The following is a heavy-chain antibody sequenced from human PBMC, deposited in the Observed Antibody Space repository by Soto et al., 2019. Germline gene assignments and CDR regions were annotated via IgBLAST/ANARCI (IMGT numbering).Heavy chain of an antibody. J-gene: IGHJ4*02. CDR1: GFTFGDYA. V-gene: IGHV3-49*04. CDR3: TRDPYYYDSSGYYYPSPNDY. Sequence: GGSVRLSCTASGFTFGDYAMSWVRQAPGKGLEWVGFIRSKAYGGTTEYAASVKGRFTISRDDSKSIAYLQMNSLKTEDTAVYYCTRDPYYYDSSGYYYPSPNDYWGQGILVTVSS. CDR2: IRSKAYGGTT. D-gene: IGHD3-22*01.